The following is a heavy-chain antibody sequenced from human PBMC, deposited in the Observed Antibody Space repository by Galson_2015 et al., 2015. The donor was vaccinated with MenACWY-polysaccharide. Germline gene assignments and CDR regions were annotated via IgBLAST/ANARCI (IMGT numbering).Heavy chain of an antibody. CDR2: EK. D-gene: IGHD1-26*01. J-gene: IGHJ4*02. CDR3: ARDPFVVGGTSALDY. V-gene: IGHV3-7*01. Sequence: EKNYVDSVKGRFTIFRDNAKNSLYLQMSSLRVEDTAIYYCARDPFVVGGTSALDYWGPGTLVTVSS.